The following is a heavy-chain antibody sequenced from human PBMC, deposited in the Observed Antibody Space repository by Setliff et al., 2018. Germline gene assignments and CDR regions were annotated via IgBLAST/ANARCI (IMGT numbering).Heavy chain of an antibody. CDR3: AREDWNGNAFDI. D-gene: IGHD1-1*01. Sequence: SETLSLTCTVSGGSTNNYHWTWIRQPAGKGLEWIGRLYPNGNTNYNPSLKRRVNMSADSSKNNLSLRLKYVTAADTAAYYCAREDWNGNAFDIWGPGTMVTVSS. CDR2: LYPNGNT. CDR1: GGSTNNYH. V-gene: IGHV4-4*07. J-gene: IGHJ3*02.